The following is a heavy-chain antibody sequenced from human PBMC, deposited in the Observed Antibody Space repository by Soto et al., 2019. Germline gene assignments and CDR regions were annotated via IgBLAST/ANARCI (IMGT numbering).Heavy chain of an antibody. D-gene: IGHD6-13*01. J-gene: IGHJ5*02. CDR2: ISGSGGST. CDR3: AKDHGYSSSWAPPPHNWFDP. V-gene: IGHV3-23*01. CDR1: GFRFNSYS. Sequence: GGSLRLSCEASGFRFNSYSMNWVRQAPQKGLEWVSAISGSGGSTYYADSVKGRFTISRDNSKNTLYLQMNSLRAEDTAVYYCAKDHGYSSSWAPPPHNWFDPWGQGTLVTVSS.